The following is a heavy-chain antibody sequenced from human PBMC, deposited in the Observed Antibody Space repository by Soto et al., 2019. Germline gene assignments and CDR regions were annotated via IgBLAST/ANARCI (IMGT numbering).Heavy chain of an antibody. D-gene: IGHD3-22*01. CDR3: ALRSMAVVPEY. J-gene: IGHJ4*02. CDR1: GDSISTYY. Sequence: QVQLQESGPGLVKPSETLSLTCAVSGDSISTYYCMWIRQPPGKGLESIGYLYYGRSANYNPSLKSRVTLSVDTSTDQCSLTLSSMTAADTAVYYCALRSMAVVPEYWGQGTLVTVSS. CDR2: LYYGRSA. V-gene: IGHV4-59*01.